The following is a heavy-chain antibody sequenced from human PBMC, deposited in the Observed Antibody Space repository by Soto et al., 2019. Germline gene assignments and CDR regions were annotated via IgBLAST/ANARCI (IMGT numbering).Heavy chain of an antibody. Sequence: GVFLGLWWAAAGGKCSGYSMNWVRQAPGKGLEWISYISTTSSSIYYADSVKGRFTISRDNAKNSLFLQMNSLRDEDTAVYYCARKGVAFDYWGQGARVTVSS. V-gene: IGHV3-48*02. J-gene: IGHJ4*02. CDR2: ISTTSSSI. D-gene: IGHD3-3*01. CDR1: GGKCSGYS. CDR3: ARKGVAFDY.